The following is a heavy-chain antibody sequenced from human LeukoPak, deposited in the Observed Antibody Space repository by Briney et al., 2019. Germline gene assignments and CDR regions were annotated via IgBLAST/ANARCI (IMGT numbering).Heavy chain of an antibody. CDR3: ARDERLFPYYYYMDV. CDR2: INSDGSST. V-gene: IGHV3-74*01. D-gene: IGHD3-22*01. CDR1: GFTFSSYW. J-gene: IGHJ6*03. Sequence: GGSLRLSCAASGFTFSSYWMHWVRQAPGKGLVWVSRINSDGSSTSYADSVKGRFTISRDNAKNTLYLQMNSLRAEDTAVYYCARDERLFPYYYYMDVWGKGTTVTVSS.